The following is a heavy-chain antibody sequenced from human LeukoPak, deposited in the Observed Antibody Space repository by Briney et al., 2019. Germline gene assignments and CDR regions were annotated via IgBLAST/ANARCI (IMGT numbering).Heavy chain of an antibody. J-gene: IGHJ5*02. CDR3: ARDMLAVPSNWFDP. V-gene: IGHV1-46*01. CDR1: GYTFTSYY. Sequence: GASVKVSCKASGYTFTSYYIHWVRQAPGQGLEWMGVINPSGGGTSYAPKFQGRVTMTRDTSTSTVYMDLRSLRSEDTAVYFCARDMLAVPSNWFDPWGQGTLVTVSS. CDR2: INPSGGGT. D-gene: IGHD2-8*01.